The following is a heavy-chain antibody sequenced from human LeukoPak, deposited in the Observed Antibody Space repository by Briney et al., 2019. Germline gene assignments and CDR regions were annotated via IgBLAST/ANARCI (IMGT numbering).Heavy chain of an antibody. Sequence: GGSLRLSCAASGFTFSSYWMSWVRQAPGKGLEWVANIKQDGSEKYYVDSVKGRFTISRDNAKNSLYLQMNSLRAEDTAVYYCASYDSSGYTGGAFDIWGQGTMVTVSS. V-gene: IGHV3-7*01. CDR3: ASYDSSGYTGGAFDI. J-gene: IGHJ3*02. D-gene: IGHD3-22*01. CDR2: IKQDGSEK. CDR1: GFTFSSYW.